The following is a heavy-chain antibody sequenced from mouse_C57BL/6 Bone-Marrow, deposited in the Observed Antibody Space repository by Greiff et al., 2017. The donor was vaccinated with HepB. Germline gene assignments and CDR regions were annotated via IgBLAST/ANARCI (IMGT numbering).Heavy chain of an antibody. D-gene: IGHD1-1*01. CDR2: IYWDDDK. V-gene: IGHV8-12*01. Sequence: QVQLKVSGPGILQSSQTLSLTCSFSGFSLSTSGMGVSWIRQPSGKGLEWLAHIYWDDDKRYNPSLKSRLTISKDTSRNQVFLKITSVDTADTATYYCARRDYYGSSYNYAMDYWGQGTSVTVSS. J-gene: IGHJ4*01. CDR3: ARRDYYGSSYNYAMDY. CDR1: GFSLSTSGMG.